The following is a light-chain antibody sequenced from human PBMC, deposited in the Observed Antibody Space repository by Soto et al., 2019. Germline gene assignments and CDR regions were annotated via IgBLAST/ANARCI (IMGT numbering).Light chain of an antibody. Sequence: DIQMTQSPSTLSAGFGDRVTITARASQRISTYLNWYQQKPGKAPTLLIYAASSLQSGVPSRFSGGGSGTDFTLTINTLQPEDFATSFCQQCYSSPRTFGQGTKVEIK. V-gene: IGKV1-39*01. CDR2: AAS. CDR3: QQCYSSPRT. J-gene: IGKJ1*01. CDR1: QRISTY.